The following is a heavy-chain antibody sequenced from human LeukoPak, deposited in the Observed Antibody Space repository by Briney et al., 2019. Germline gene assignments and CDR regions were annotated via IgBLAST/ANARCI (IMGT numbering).Heavy chain of an antibody. Sequence: GGSLRLSCAASGVTFTNYAMSWVRQAPGKGLEWVSAISDRGDRTYYTDSVKGRFTISRDNSKTTLYLQMNSLRAEDTAVYYCAKDGSGSYYTPSNFDYWGQGTLVTISS. CDR2: ISDRGDRT. CDR3: AKDGSGSYYTPSNFDY. CDR1: GVTFTNYA. D-gene: IGHD3-10*01. J-gene: IGHJ4*02. V-gene: IGHV3-23*01.